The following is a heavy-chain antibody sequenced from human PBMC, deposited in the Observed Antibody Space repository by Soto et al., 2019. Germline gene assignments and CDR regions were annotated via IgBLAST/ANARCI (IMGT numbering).Heavy chain of an antibody. CDR3: AALEMRVGAFDI. CDR1: AGSISSSSYY. Sequence: QLQLQESCPGLVKPSETQSLTCTVSAGSISSSSYYWGWIRQPPGKGLEWIWSIYYSGSTYYNPSLKSRVTSSVDTSKYQCYLELSSVTAADTAVYCCAALEMRVGAFDIWGQGTMVAVSS. D-gene: IGHD1-26*01. V-gene: IGHV4-39*01. J-gene: IGHJ3*02. CDR2: IYYSGST.